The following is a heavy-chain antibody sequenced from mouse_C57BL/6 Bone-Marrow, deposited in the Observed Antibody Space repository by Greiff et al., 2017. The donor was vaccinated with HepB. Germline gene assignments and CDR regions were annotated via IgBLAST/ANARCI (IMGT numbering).Heavy chain of an antibody. J-gene: IGHJ2*01. V-gene: IGHV1-72*01. CDR1: GYTFTSYW. D-gene: IGHD1-1*01. CDR3: ARWYYDGSSEDYFDY. Sequence: QLQQSGAELVKPGASVKLSCKASGYTFTSYWMNWVKQRPGRGLEWIGRIDPNSGGTKYNEKFKSKATLTVDKPSSTAYMQLSSLTSEDSAVYYCARWYYDGSSEDYFDYWGQGTTLTVSS. CDR2: IDPNSGGT.